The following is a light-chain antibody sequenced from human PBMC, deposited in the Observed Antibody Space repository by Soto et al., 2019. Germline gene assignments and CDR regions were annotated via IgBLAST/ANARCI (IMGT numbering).Light chain of an antibody. J-gene: IGKJ2*01. CDR3: QQYNDWPYT. CDR2: GAS. Sequence: EIVVTQSPGTLSVSPGEGATLFCRARQSVSNNLAWYQQRPGQAPRLLIHGASTRATGIPARFSGSGYGREFTLTISSLQSEDVAVYYCQQYNDWPYTFGQGTKLEIK. CDR1: QSVSNN. V-gene: IGKV3-15*01.